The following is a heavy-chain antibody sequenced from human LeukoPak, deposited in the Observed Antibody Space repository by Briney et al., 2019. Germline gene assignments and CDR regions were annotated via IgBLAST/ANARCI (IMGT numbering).Heavy chain of an antibody. V-gene: IGHV3-23*01. CDR2: ISGSGGST. Sequence: PGGSLRLSCAASGFTFSSYAMSWVRQAPGKGLEWVSAISGSGGSTYYADSVKGRYTISRDNSENTLYLQMNSLRAEDTAVYYCAKDYGWSRVNWFDPWGQGTLVTVSS. D-gene: IGHD2-15*01. J-gene: IGHJ5*02. CDR1: GFTFSSYA. CDR3: AKDYGWSRVNWFDP.